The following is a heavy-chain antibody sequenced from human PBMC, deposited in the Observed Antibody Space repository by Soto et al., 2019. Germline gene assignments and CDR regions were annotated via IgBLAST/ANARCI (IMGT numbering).Heavy chain of an antibody. CDR1: EGTFNSYA. V-gene: IGHV1-69*01. J-gene: IGHJ4*02. CDR2: IIPYYNTL. Sequence: QAQVVQSGAEVRKPGASVKLSCKASEGTFNSYAIAWVRQAPGQGLEWMGGIIPYYNTLNYAQKFQDRVTITADDSANTVYMEVSSLISDGTAAYFCASGASRWYPYFFDSWAQGTLVTVSS. D-gene: IGHD6-13*01. CDR3: ASGASRWYPYFFDS.